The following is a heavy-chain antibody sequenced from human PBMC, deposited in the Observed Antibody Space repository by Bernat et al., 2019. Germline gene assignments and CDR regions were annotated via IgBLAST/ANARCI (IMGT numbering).Heavy chain of an antibody. Sequence: EVQLVESGGGLVKPGGSLRLSCAASGFTFSSYSMNWVRQAPGKGLEWVSSISSSSSYIYYADSVKGRFTNSSDNAKNSLYLQMNSLRAEETAVYYCTRVPPIDGDYDPEVPDNYYYYGMDVWGQGTTVTVSS. CDR2: ISSSSSYI. CDR1: GFTFSSYS. V-gene: IGHV3-21*01. D-gene: IGHD4-17*01. J-gene: IGHJ6*02. CDR3: TRVPPIDGDYDPEVPDNYYYYGMDV.